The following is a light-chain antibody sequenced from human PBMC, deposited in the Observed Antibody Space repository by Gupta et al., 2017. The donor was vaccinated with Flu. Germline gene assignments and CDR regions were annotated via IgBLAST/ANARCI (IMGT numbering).Light chain of an antibody. CDR1: SSNIGRNS. Sequence: QSVLTQPPSASGTPWQRVTISCSGSSSNIGRNSANWYQQLQRTAPRLLIYSNNRRPSGVQDRVAGSKSGTAASLAISGRESEDEDEYDCAALEDSLNGPVFGGGTKVTVL. CDR2: SNN. CDR3: AALEDSLNGPV. V-gene: IGLV1-44*01. J-gene: IGLJ2*01.